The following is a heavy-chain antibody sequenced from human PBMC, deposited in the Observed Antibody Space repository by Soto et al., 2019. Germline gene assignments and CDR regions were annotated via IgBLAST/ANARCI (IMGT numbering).Heavy chain of an antibody. CDR1: GGTFSSHT. CDR3: ARPDFGDYWYFDL. V-gene: IGHV1-69*08. J-gene: IGHJ2*01. Sequence: QDQLVQSGAEVKKPGSSVKVSCKASGGTFSSHTFSWVRQAPGQGLEWMGRIIPALGTATYAEKFQGRVTMTADESATTVYMELNSLRSEDTAVYSCARPDFGDYWYFDLWGRGTVVTVSS. D-gene: IGHD4-17*01. CDR2: IIPALGTA.